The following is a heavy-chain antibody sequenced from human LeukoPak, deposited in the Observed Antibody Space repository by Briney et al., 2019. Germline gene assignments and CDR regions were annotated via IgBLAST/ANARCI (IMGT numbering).Heavy chain of an antibody. CDR1: GGSISSYY. Sequence: PSETLSLTCTVSGGSISSYYWSWIRQPAGRGLEWIGRIYTSGGTNYNPSLKSRVTMSVDTSKNQLSLRLSSVTAADTAVYYCARDRGYSYGLYYFDYWGQGTLVTVSS. CDR2: IYTSGGT. J-gene: IGHJ4*02. V-gene: IGHV4-4*07. CDR3: ARDRGYSYGLYYFDY. D-gene: IGHD5-18*01.